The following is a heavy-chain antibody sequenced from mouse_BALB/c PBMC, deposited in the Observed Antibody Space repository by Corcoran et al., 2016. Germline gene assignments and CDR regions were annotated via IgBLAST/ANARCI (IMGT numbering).Heavy chain of an antibody. J-gene: IGHJ2*01. CDR2: INTYTGEP. D-gene: IGHD1-2*01. CDR3: ARRATAAYFDY. V-gene: IGHV9-1*02. CDR1: GYTFTNYG. Sequence: QIQLVQSGPELKKPGETVKISCKASGYTFTNYGMNWVKQAPGKGLKWMGWINTYTGEPTYADDFKGRFAFSLETSASTAYLQINILKKEDMATYCWARRATAAYFDYWCQGTTLTVSS.